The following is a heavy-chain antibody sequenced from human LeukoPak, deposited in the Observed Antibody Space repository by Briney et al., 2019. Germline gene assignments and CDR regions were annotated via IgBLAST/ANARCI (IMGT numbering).Heavy chain of an antibody. J-gene: IGHJ4*02. V-gene: IGHV4-4*07. Sequence: SETLSLTCTVSGSSMSGHYWSWIRQPAGKGLEWIGRIYTSGSTNYNPSLKSRVTMSVDTSKNQFSLKLSSVTAADTAVYYCARVGYSGYEFDYWGQGTLVTVSS. D-gene: IGHD5-12*01. CDR3: ARVGYSGYEFDY. CDR2: IYTSGST. CDR1: GSSMSGHY.